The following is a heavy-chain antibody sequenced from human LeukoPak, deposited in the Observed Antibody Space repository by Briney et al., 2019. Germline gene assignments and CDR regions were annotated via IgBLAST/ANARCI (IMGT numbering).Heavy chain of an antibody. CDR2: IRYDESNK. CDR1: GFTFSSYG. V-gene: IGHV3-30*02. CDR3: AKGADYVVY. Sequence: GGSLRLSCAASGFTFSSYGMHWVRQAPGRGLEWVAFIRYDESNKYYADSVKGRFTISRDNSKNTLYLQMNSLRAEDTAVYYCAKGADYVVYWGQGTLVTVSS. J-gene: IGHJ4*02.